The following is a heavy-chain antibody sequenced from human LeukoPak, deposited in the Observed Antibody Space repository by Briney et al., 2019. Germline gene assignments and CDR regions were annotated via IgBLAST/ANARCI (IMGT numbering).Heavy chain of an antibody. CDR3: ARGRYNYCSSTSCRRAYNWFDP. Sequence: ASVKVSCEASGYTFTSYDINWVRQATGQGLEWMGWMNPNSGNTGYAQKFQGRVTITRNTSISTAYMELSSLRSEDTAVYYCARGRYNYCSSTSCRRAYNWFDPWGQGTLVTVSS. CDR1: GYTFTSYD. V-gene: IGHV1-8*03. J-gene: IGHJ5*02. CDR2: MNPNSGNT. D-gene: IGHD2-2*01.